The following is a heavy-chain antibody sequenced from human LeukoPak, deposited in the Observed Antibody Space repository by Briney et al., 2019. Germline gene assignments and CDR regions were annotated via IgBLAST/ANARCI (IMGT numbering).Heavy chain of an antibody. CDR3: ARPHYESSGLYVDAFDI. Sequence: ASVNVSCKASGYTLPAYYLHWVRQAPGQGLEWMGRINPNIGGTTYAQKFQGRVTMTRDTSIGTAYMELSSLRSDDTAVYYCARPHYESSGLYVDAFDIWGQGTMVTVSS. J-gene: IGHJ3*02. CDR1: GYTLPAYY. D-gene: IGHD3-22*01. V-gene: IGHV1-2*06. CDR2: INPNIGGT.